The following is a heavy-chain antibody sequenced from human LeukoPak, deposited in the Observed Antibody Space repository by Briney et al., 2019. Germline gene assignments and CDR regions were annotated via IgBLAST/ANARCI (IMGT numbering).Heavy chain of an antibody. CDR1: GYTFTSYG. V-gene: IGHV1-3*01. CDR3: ARDLVSSGYPDAFDI. D-gene: IGHD3-22*01. J-gene: IGHJ3*02. Sequence: ASVKVSCKASGYTFTSYGISWVRQAPGQRLEWMGWINAGNGNTKYSQKFQGRVTITRDTSASTAYMELSSLRSEDTAVYYCARDLVSSGYPDAFDIWGQGTMVTVSS. CDR2: INAGNGNT.